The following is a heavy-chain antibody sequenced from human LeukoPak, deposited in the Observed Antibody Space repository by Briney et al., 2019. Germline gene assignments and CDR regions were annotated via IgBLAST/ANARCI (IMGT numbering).Heavy chain of an antibody. CDR2: ISSSGSTI. J-gene: IGHJ4*02. CDR3: ARAGGWPRYYFDN. CDR1: GFTFSSYN. D-gene: IGHD5-12*01. V-gene: IGHV3-48*04. Sequence: GGSLRLSCAASGFTFSSYNMNWVRQAPGKGLEWVSYISSSGSTIYYADSVKGRFTISRDNAKNSLYLQMNSLRAEDTAVYYCARAGGWPRYYFDNWGQGTLVTVSS.